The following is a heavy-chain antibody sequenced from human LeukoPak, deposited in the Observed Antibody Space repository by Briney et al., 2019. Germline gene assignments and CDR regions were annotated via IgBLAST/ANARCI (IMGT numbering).Heavy chain of an antibody. V-gene: IGHV4-59*02. CDR2: IYHTGST. CDR3: ARGRDSGSYSHFDY. CDR1: GGSVSDYY. D-gene: IGHD1-26*01. J-gene: IGHJ4*02. Sequence: SETLSLTCTISGGSVSDYYWSWIRQSPGKGLEWIGYIYHTGSTSYSPSLKSRVTISADTSQNQFSLKLSSVTAADTAVYYCARGRDSGSYSHFDYWGQGTLVTVSS.